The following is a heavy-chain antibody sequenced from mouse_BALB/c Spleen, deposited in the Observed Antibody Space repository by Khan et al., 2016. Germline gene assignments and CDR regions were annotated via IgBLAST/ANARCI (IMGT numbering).Heavy chain of an antibody. V-gene: IGHV9-2-1*01. J-gene: IGHJ4*01. Sequence: QFQLVQSGPELKKPGETVKISCKASGYTFTDYSMHWVKQAPGKGLKWMGWINTETGEPTYADDFKGRFAFSLETSASTAYLEINNLKNEDTATXFCARSTVVARNYYAMDYWGQGTSVTVSS. CDR1: GYTFTDYS. CDR2: INTETGEP. CDR3: ARSTVVARNYYAMDY. D-gene: IGHD1-1*01.